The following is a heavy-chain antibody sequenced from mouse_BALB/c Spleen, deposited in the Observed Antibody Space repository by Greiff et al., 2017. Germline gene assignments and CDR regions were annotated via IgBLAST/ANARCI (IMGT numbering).Heavy chain of an antibody. CDR2: IWSGGST. CDR3: ARSKTVWYFDV. J-gene: IGHJ1*01. D-gene: IGHD4-1*01. V-gene: IGHV2-2*02. Sequence: VQLQQSGPGLVQPSQSLSITCTVSGFSLTSYGVHWVRQSPGKGLEWLGVIWSGGSTDYNAAFISRLSISKDNSKSQVFFKMNSLQANDTAIYYCARSKTVWYFDVWGAGTTVTVSS. CDR1: GFSLTSYG.